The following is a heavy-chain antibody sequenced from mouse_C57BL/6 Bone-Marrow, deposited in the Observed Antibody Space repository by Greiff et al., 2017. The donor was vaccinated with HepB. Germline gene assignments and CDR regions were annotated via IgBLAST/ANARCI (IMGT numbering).Heavy chain of an antibody. Sequence: VQLVESGAELVRPGTSVKMSCKASGYTFTNYWIGWAKQRPGHGLEWIGDIYPGGGYTNYNEKFKGKATLTADKSSSTAYMQFSSLTSEDSAIYYCARRGGYPWYFDVWGTGTTVTVSS. CDR3: ARRGGYPWYFDV. CDR1: GYTFTNYW. D-gene: IGHD2-2*01. J-gene: IGHJ1*03. V-gene: IGHV1-63*01. CDR2: IYPGGGYT.